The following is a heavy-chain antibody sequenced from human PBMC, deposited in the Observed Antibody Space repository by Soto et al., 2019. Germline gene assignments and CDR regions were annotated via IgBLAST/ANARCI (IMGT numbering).Heavy chain of an antibody. D-gene: IGHD3-22*01. CDR1: GFTFSGYW. Sequence: GGSLRLSCAASGFTFSGYWMHWVRQVPGKGLVWVSRINSDGSNTNYADSVKGRFTISRDNANNTLYLQMNSLRDEDTAVYYCARRGDYDSRSFDSWGQGTLVTVSS. CDR2: INSDGSNT. V-gene: IGHV3-74*01. J-gene: IGHJ4*02. CDR3: ARRGDYDSRSFDS.